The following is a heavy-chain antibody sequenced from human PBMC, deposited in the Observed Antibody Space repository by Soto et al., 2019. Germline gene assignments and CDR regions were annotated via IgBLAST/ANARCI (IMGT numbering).Heavy chain of an antibody. CDR3: AREPTYYYDGSGYYYDY. J-gene: IGHJ4*02. V-gene: IGHV3-21*01. CDR2: ISSSSFNI. CDR1: GFTFSSFA. Sequence: EVQLVESGGSLVKPGGSLRLSCAASGFTFSSFAMNWVRQAPGKGLEWVSSISSSSFNIYYADSVKGRFTISRDNAKKSLFLQMNSLRAEDTAVYYCAREPTYYYDGSGYYYDYWGQGTLVTVSS. D-gene: IGHD3-22*01.